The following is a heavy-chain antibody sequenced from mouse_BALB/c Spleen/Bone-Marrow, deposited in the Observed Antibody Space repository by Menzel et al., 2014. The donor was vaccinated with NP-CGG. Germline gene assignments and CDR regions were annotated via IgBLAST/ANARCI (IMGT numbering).Heavy chain of an antibody. V-gene: IGHV1-7*01. D-gene: IGHD2-14*01. CDR2: INPSTGYT. Sequence: QVQLKESGAELAKPGASVKMSCKASGYTFTSYWMHWVKQRPGQGLEWIGYINPSTGYTEYNQKFKGKATLTADKSSSTASIKRINQTLEAFAFFYCKKKGTYFARDYWVQEPS. J-gene: IGHJ4*01. CDR3: KKKGTYFARDY. CDR1: GYTFTSYW.